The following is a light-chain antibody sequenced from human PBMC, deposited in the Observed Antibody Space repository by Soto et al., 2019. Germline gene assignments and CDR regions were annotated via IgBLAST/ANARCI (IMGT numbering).Light chain of an antibody. V-gene: IGLV1-44*01. Sequence: QSVLAQSPSASGTPGQRVTISCSGSSSNIGSNAVNWYQQLPGTAPKLLIYNNNVRPSGVPDRFSASKSGTSASLAISGLQSEDEANYYCAAWDDSLNGHVVFGGGTKVTVL. CDR1: SSNIGSNA. CDR2: NNN. CDR3: AAWDDSLNGHVV. J-gene: IGLJ2*01.